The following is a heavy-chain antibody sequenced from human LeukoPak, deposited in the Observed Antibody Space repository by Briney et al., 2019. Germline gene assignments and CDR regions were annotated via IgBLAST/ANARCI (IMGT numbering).Heavy chain of an antibody. CDR3: AKGSGDVDTAMVTNY. J-gene: IGHJ4*02. V-gene: IGHV3-23*01. CDR1: GFTFSSYA. D-gene: IGHD5-18*01. Sequence: GGSLRLSCAASGFTFSSYAMSWVRQAPGKGLERVSAIRGSGGSTYYADSVKGRFTISRDNSKNTLYLQMNSLRAEDTAVYYCAKGSGDVDTAMVTNYWGQGTLVTVSS. CDR2: IRGSGGST.